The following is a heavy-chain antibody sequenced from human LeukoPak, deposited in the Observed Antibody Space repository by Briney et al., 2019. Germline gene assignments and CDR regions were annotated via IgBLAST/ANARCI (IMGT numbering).Heavy chain of an antibody. Sequence: SETLSLTCTVSGGSISSYYWSWIRQPPGKGLEWIGYIYYSGSTNYNPSLKSRVTISVDTSKNQFPLKLSSVTAADTAVYYCARNSGSFQTYYFDYWGQGTLVTVSS. CDR3: ARNSGSFQTYYFDY. J-gene: IGHJ4*02. CDR2: IYYSGST. CDR1: GGSISSYY. D-gene: IGHD1-26*01. V-gene: IGHV4-59*01.